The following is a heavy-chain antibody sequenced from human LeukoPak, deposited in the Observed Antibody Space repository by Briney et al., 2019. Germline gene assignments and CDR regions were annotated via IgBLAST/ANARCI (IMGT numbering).Heavy chain of an antibody. V-gene: IGHV4-59*01. CDR1: GGSISSYY. D-gene: IGHD3-10*01. J-gene: IGHJ6*02. CDR3: ARDHSGLYGMDV. CDR2: IYYSGST. Sequence: SETLSLTCAVAGGSISSYYWSWIRQPPGKGLEWIGNIYYSGSTKYNPSLKSRVSISLDTSKNQFSLNLRSVTAADTAVYYCARDHSGLYGMDVWGQGTTVTVSS.